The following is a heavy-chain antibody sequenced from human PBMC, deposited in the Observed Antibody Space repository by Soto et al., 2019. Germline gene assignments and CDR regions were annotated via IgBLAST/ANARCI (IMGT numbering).Heavy chain of an antibody. Sequence: GGSLRLSCAASGFTFSDYYMSWIRQAPGKGLEWVSYISSSGSTIYYADSVKGRFTISRDNAKNSLYLQMNSLRAEDTAVYYCAWTPQISGVVNTRYYYYGMDVWGQGTTVTVYS. V-gene: IGHV3-11*01. CDR2: ISSSGSTI. CDR3: AWTPQISGVVNTRYYYYGMDV. D-gene: IGHD3-3*01. CDR1: GFTFSDYY. J-gene: IGHJ6*02.